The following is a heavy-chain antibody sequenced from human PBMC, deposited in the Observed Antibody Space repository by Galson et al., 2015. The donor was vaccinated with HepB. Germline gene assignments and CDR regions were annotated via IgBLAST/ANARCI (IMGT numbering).Heavy chain of an antibody. CDR1: GYTFTSYG. D-gene: IGHD2-15*01. CDR3: ARGSYARYCSGGSCYSYYFDY. CDR2: ISAYNGNT. Sequence: SVKVSCKASGYTFTSYGISWVRQAPGQGLEWMGWISAYNGNTNYAQKFQGRVTMTTDTSTSTAYMELRRLRSDDTAVYYCARGSYARYCSGGSCYSYYFDYWGQGTLVTVSS. V-gene: IGHV1-18*01. J-gene: IGHJ4*02.